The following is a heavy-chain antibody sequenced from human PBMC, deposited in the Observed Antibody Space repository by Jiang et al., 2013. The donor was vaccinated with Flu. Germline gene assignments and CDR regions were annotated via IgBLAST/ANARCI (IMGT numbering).Heavy chain of an antibody. Sequence: SVKVSCKTSGYILTNYDINWVRQATGQGLEWMGWMNSNSGSTDYTQKFQDRLTMTRDTSTSTAYMELSSLRSEDTAVYYCARGYCSAGNCCLDFWGQGTLVTVSS. CDR2: MNSNSGST. J-gene: IGHJ4*02. CDR1: GYILTNYD. CDR3: ARGYCSAGNCCLDF. D-gene: IGHD2-15*01. V-gene: IGHV1-8*01.